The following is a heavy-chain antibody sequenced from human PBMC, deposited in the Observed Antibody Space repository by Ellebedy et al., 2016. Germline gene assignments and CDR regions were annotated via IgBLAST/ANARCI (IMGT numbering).Heavy chain of an antibody. J-gene: IGHJ4*02. CDR2: IYPDGVTT. D-gene: IGHD1-1*01. CDR3: ARDANDAFDH. V-gene: IGHV1-46*01. CDR1: GFIFTHYY. Sequence: ASVKVSXKASGFIFTHYYMHWVRQAPGQGLEWMGIIYPDGVTTTYAQKFQGRVTITRDTSTGTFYIELSSLTSEDTALYYCARDANDAFDHWGQGTLVTVSS.